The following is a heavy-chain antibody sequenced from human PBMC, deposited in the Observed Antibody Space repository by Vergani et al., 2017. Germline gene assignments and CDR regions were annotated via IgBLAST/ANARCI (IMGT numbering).Heavy chain of an antibody. D-gene: IGHD1-1*01. CDR1: GFKFSDNY. V-gene: IGHV3-11*04. CDR2: ISPGASTV. Sequence: LEESGGGSVKPGGSLRLSCAASGFKFSDNYMSWIRQAPGKGLEWVSHISPGASTVSYTDSVTGRFTVSRDNDNNSLTLDMTTLRVEDTAVYYCANNPGISTTRHYYAMDVWCQGTTVTVSS. CDR3: ANNPGISTTRHYYAMDV. J-gene: IGHJ6*02.